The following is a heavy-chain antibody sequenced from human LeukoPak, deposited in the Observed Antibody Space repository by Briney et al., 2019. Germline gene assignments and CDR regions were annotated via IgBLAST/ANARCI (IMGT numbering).Heavy chain of an antibody. J-gene: IGHJ6*02. CDR2: ISAYNGNT. CDR1: GYTFTSYG. D-gene: IGHD3-9*01. V-gene: IGHV1-18*01. Sequence: ASVKVSCKASGYTFTSYGISWVRQAPGQGLEWMGWISAYNGNTNYAQKLQGRVTMTTDTSTSTAYMELRSLRSDDTAVYYCARDRAEHSYYDILTGGVFGRYYGMDVWGQGTTVTVSS. CDR3: ARDRAEHSYYDILTGGVFGRYYGMDV.